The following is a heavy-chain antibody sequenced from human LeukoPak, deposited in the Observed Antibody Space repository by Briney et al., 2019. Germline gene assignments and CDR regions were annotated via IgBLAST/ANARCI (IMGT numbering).Heavy chain of an antibody. CDR1: GFTFSNYG. V-gene: IGHV3-30*18. Sequence: GGSLRLSCATSGFTFSNYGMHWVREAPGKGLEWVAVISYDGSNKYYADSVKGRFTISRDNSKNTLYLQMNSLRPEDAAVYYCANLPLWGQGTLVTVSS. CDR2: ISYDGSNK. J-gene: IGHJ4*02. CDR3: ANLPL.